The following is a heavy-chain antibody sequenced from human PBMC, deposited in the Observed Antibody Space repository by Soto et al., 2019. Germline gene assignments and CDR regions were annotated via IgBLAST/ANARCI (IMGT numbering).Heavy chain of an antibody. V-gene: IGHV3-23*01. D-gene: IGHD6-19*01. Sequence: PGGSLRLSCAASGFPFGSYAMTWAGQAPGKGLEWVSAISGSGGSTYYADSVKGRFTISRDNSKNTLYLQMNSLRAEDTAVYYCAKDAGYSSGWYPAWGQGTLVTVSS. CDR3: AKDAGYSSGWYPA. CDR1: GFPFGSYA. J-gene: IGHJ4*02. CDR2: ISGSGGST.